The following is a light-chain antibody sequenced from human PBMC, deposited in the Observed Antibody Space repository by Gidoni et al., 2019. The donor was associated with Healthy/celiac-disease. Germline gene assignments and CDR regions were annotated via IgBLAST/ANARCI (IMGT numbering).Light chain of an antibody. CDR3: QSYDSSLSVV. J-gene: IGLJ1*01. Sequence: QSVLTQPPSVSGAPGQRVTISCTGSSSNTGAGYDVHWYQQLPGTAPKLLIYGNSNRPSGVLDRFSGSKSGTSASLAITGLQAEDEADYYCQSYDSSLSVVFGTGTKVTVL. CDR2: GNS. CDR1: SSNTGAGYD. V-gene: IGLV1-40*01.